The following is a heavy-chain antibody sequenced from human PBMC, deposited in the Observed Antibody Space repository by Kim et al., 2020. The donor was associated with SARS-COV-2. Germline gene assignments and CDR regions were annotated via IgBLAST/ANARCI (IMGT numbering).Heavy chain of an antibody. V-gene: IGHV4-39*01. Sequence: LKSRVTISVDTSKNQFSLKLSSVTAADTAVYYCARHAFIVVVPAAIQAFDYWGQGTLVTVSS. J-gene: IGHJ4*02. D-gene: IGHD2-2*01. CDR3: ARHAFIVVVPAAIQAFDY.